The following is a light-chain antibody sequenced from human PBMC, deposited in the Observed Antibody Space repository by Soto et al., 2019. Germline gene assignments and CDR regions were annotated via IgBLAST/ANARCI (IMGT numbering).Light chain of an antibody. V-gene: IGLV1-44*01. J-gene: IGLJ1*01. CDR2: TDN. CDR1: SSNIGTNT. Sequence: QLVLTQPPSASGTPGQRVTISCSGGSSNIGTNTVNWYQQLPGTAPKVLIYTDNERPSGVPDRFSGSKSGTSASLAINGLQSGDEADYYCGAWDESLNGYVFGTGTKLTVL. CDR3: GAWDESLNGYV.